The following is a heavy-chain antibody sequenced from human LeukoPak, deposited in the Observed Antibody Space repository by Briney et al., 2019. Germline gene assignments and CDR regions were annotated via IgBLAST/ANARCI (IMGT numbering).Heavy chain of an antibody. CDR1: GFTFSSYG. Sequence: GSLRLSCAASGFTFSSYGMHWVRPAPGKGLEGGAVIWYEGSNKYYADSVKGRFTISRDNSKNTLDLQMNSLRAEDTAVYYCARDRVKYGSGRSGMGVWGKGNAVTVSS. CDR2: IWYEGSNK. D-gene: IGHD3-10*01. J-gene: IGHJ6*04. CDR3: ARDRVKYGSGRSGMGV. V-gene: IGHV3-33*01.